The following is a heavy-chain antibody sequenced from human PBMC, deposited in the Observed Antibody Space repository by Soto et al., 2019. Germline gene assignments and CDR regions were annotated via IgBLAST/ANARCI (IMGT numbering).Heavy chain of an antibody. Sequence: GGSLRLSCAASGFTFSSYGMHWVRQAPGKGLEWVAVISYDGSNKYYADSVKGRFTISRDNSKNTLYLQMNSLRAEDTAVYYCAKDNSDTHDYGDPPKMGYYYGMDVWGQGTTVTVSS. V-gene: IGHV3-30*18. CDR1: GFTFSSYG. D-gene: IGHD4-17*01. CDR3: AKDNSDTHDYGDPPKMGYYYGMDV. J-gene: IGHJ6*02. CDR2: ISYDGSNK.